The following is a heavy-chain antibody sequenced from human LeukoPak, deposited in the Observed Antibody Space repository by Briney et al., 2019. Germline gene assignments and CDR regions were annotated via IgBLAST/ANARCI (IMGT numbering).Heavy chain of an antibody. CDR3: VRERDRGIEVADDFDY. CDR2: INDRGGYI. CDR1: GFTFSMYS. Sequence: GGSLRLSCAAPGFTFSMYSMAWVRQAPGKGLEWVSVINDRGGYIQDADSVKGRVTISRDKFQSTLFLQMSSLRAEDTAVYYCVRERDRGIEVADDFDYWGQGTLVTVSS. V-gene: IGHV3-23*01. D-gene: IGHD6-19*01. J-gene: IGHJ4*02.